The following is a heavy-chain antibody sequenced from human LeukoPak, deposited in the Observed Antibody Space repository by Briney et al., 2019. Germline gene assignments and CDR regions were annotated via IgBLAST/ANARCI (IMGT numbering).Heavy chain of an antibody. CDR3: ARTYYYDSSGYPYFDY. V-gene: IGHV4-59*01. D-gene: IGHD3-22*01. Sequence: PSETLSLTCTVSGGSISSYYWSWIRQPPGKGLEWIGYINYSGSTNYNPSLKSRVTISVDTSKNQFSLKLSSVTAADTAVYYCARTYYYDSSGYPYFDYWGQGTLVTVSS. CDR2: INYSGST. CDR1: GGSISSYY. J-gene: IGHJ4*02.